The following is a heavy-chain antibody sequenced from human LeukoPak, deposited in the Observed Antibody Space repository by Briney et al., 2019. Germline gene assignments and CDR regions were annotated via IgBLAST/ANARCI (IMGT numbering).Heavy chain of an antibody. CDR3: AREVLRFDY. Sequence: ASVKVSCKASGYTFTSYAMNWVRQAPGQGLEWMGWINTNTGNPTYAQGFTGRFVLSLDTSVSTAYLEISSLKAEDTAIYYCAREVLRFDYWGQGTLVTVSS. V-gene: IGHV7-4-1*02. J-gene: IGHJ4*02. CDR1: GYTFTSYA. CDR2: INTNTGNP.